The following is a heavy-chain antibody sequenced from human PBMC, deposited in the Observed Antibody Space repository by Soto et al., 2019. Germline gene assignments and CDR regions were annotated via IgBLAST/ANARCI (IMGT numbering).Heavy chain of an antibody. V-gene: IGHV4-34*01. CDR1: GGSFSGYY. Sequence: QVQLQQWGAGLLKPSETLSLTCAVYGGSFSGYYWSWIRQPPGKGLEWIGEIKHSGSTNYNPSLKSRVNVSVDTSKDQFSRKLSSVTAAATAVYYCARGSGYDYIWGSYRQKGAAFDIWGQGTMVTVSS. CDR2: IKHSGST. J-gene: IGHJ3*02. D-gene: IGHD3-16*02. CDR3: ARGSGYDYIWGSYRQKGAAFDI.